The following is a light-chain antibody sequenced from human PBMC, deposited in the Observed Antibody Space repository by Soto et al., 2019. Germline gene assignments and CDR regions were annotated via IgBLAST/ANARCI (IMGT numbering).Light chain of an antibody. J-gene: IGKJ1*01. V-gene: IGKV3-20*01. CDR3: QQYGSSRRT. Sequence: EIVLTQSPGTLSSSPGERATLSCRASQSVSSSYLAWYQQKPGQAPRLLIYGASSRATGIPDRFSGSGSGTDFTLTISRLEPEDFAVYYCQQYGSSRRTFGQGTKVDIK. CDR1: QSVSSSY. CDR2: GAS.